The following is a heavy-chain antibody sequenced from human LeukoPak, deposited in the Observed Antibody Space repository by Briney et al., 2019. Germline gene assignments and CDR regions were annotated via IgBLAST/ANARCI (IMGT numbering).Heavy chain of an antibody. CDR1: GFTVRSNY. CDR2: ISSGGTT. V-gene: IGHV3-53*01. Sequence: GGSLRLSCAGSGFTVRSNYMSWVRQAPGKGLEWVSLISSGGTTHYADSVKGRFTISRDTSMNTVSLQMNSLRAEDTAVYYCARDEWGAAAHIWGQGTLVTVSS. J-gene: IGHJ4*02. CDR3: ARDEWGAAAHI. D-gene: IGHD6-13*01.